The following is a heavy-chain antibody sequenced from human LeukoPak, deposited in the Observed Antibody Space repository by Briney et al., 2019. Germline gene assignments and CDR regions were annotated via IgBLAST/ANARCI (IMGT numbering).Heavy chain of an antibody. J-gene: IGHJ4*02. CDR2: INHSGST. V-gene: IGHV4-34*01. CDR3: ARGRYVTTRGGAAAGFLDY. CDR1: GGSFSGYY. Sequence: SETLSLTCAVYGGSFSGYYWSWIRQPPGKGLEWIGEINHSGSTNYNPSLKSRVTISVDTSKNQFSLKLSSVTAADTAVYYCARGRYVTTRGGAAAGFLDYWGEGTLVTVST. D-gene: IGHD6-13*01.